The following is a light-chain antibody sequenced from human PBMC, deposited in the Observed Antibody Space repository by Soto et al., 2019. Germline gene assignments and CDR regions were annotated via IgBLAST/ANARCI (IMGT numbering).Light chain of an antibody. CDR1: SSDVGGYNY. J-gene: IGLJ1*01. CDR3: SSYTGSSTSNYV. CDR2: EVS. Sequence: SALTQPASVSGSPGQSITISCTGTSSDVGGYNYVSWYQQHPGKAPKLMIYEVSNRPSGVSNRFSGSKSGNTASLTISGLQAEDEADYYCSSYTGSSTSNYVFETGTKLTVL. V-gene: IGLV2-14*01.